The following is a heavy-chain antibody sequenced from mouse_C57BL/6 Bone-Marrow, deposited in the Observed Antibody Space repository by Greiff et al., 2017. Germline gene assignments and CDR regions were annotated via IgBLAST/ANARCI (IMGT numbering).Heavy chain of an antibody. J-gene: IGHJ3*01. Sequence: EVQLVESGGDLVKPGGSLKLSCAASGFTFSSYGMSWVRQTPDKRLEWVATISSGGSYTYYPDRVKGRFTISRDNAKNTLYLQMSSLKSEDTAMYYCARDGGSSPRIAYWGQGTLVTVSA. CDR3: ARDGGSSPRIAY. CDR2: ISSGGSYT. CDR1: GFTFSSYG. D-gene: IGHD1-1*01. V-gene: IGHV5-6*01.